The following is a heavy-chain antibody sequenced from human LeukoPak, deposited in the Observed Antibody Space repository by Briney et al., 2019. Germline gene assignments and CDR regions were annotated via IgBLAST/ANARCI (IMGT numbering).Heavy chain of an antibody. CDR1: GGSISSYY. CDR3: AREKVGLDY. V-gene: IGHV4-59*01. Sequence: PSETLSLTCTVSGGSISSYYWSWLRQPPGKGLEWIGYIYYSGSTNYNPSLKSRVTISVDTSKNQFSLKLSSVTAADTAVYYCAREKVGLDYWGQGTLVTVSS. CDR2: IYYSGST. J-gene: IGHJ4*02. D-gene: IGHD1-26*01.